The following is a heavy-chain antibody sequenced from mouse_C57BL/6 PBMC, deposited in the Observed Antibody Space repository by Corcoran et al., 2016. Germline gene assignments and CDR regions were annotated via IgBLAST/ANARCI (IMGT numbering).Heavy chain of an antibody. D-gene: IGHD3-1*01. V-gene: IGHV1-26*01. CDR2: INPNNGGT. CDR3: ARRETRTPWYFDV. CDR1: GYTFTDYY. Sequence: EVQLQQSGPELVKPGASVKISCKASGYTFTDYYMNWVKQSHGKSLEWIGDINPNNGGTSYNQKFKGKATLTVDKSSSTAYMELRSLTSEDSAVYYCARRETRTPWYFDVWGTGTTVTVSS. J-gene: IGHJ1*03.